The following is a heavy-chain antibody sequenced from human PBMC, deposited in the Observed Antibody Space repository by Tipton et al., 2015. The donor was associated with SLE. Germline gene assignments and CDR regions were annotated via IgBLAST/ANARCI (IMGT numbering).Heavy chain of an antibody. J-gene: IGHJ3*02. CDR1: GGSISSENYY. CDR2: IYTSGIT. D-gene: IGHD3-10*01. CDR3: ARDISTYGAGDAFDI. Sequence: TLSLTCTVSGGSISSENYYWTWIRQPAGKGLEWIGRIYTSGITNYNPSLKSRVTISVDTSKNQFSLKVKSVTAEDTAVDYCARDISTYGAGDAFDIWGQGTMVTVSS. V-gene: IGHV4-61*02.